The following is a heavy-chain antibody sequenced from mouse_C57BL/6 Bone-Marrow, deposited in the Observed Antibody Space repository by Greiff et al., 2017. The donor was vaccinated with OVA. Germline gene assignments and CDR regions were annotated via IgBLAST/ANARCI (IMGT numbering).Heavy chain of an antibody. V-gene: IGHV1-5*01. D-gene: IGHD1-1*01. CDR2: IYPGNSDT. Sequence: VQLQQSGTVLARPGASVKMSCKTSGYTFTSYWMHWVKQRPGQGLEWIGAIYPGNSDTSYNQKFKGKAKLTAVTSASAAYMELSSLTNEDSAVYYCTRRFRYYGSRPFAYWGQGTLVTVSA. CDR1: GYTFTSYW. J-gene: IGHJ3*01. CDR3: TRRFRYYGSRPFAY.